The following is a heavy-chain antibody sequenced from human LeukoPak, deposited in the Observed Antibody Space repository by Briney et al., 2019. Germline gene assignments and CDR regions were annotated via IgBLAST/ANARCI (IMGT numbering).Heavy chain of an antibody. CDR1: GGTFSSYA. J-gene: IGHJ4*02. D-gene: IGHD7-27*01. CDR3: ARDRTLTGYFDY. Sequence: SVKVSCKASGGTFSSYAISWVRQAPGQGLEWMGGITPIFGTANYAQKFQGRVTITTDESTSTAYMELSSLRSEDTAVYYCARDRTLTGYFDYWGQGTLVTVSS. V-gene: IGHV1-69*05. CDR2: ITPIFGTA.